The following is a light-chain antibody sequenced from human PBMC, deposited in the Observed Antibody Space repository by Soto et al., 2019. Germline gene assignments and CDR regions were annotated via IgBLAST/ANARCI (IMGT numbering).Light chain of an antibody. CDR1: QSVSSSY. V-gene: IGKV3-20*01. J-gene: IGKJ5*01. Sequence: EIVLTQSPGTLSLSPGERATLSCRASQSVSSSYLAWYQQKPGQAPRLLIYVASSRPTGIPDRFSGSGSGTDFTLTISRLEPEDFAVYYCQQYGSSSTFGQGTRLEIK. CDR2: VAS. CDR3: QQYGSSST.